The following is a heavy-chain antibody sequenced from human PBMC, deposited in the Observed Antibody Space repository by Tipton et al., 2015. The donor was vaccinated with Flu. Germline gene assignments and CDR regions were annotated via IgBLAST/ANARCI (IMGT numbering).Heavy chain of an antibody. CDR2: INPNSGDT. CDR1: GYTFTGYY. D-gene: IGHD2-2*01. Sequence: QLVQSGAEVKKPGASVKVSCKASGYTFTGYYMHWVRQVPGQGLEWMGRINPNSGDTKYAQKFQGRVTMTRDMSISTAYMELTRRTSGDTAVYYGARAGASSTLARPIGGFDPWGQGTLVTVSS. V-gene: IGHV1-2*06. J-gene: IGHJ5*02. CDR3: ARAGASSTLARPIGGFDP.